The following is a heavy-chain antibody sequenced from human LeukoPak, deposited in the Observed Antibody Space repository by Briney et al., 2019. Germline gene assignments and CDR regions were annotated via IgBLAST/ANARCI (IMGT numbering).Heavy chain of an antibody. Sequence: GGSLRLPCAASGFTFSTYSMSWVRQAPGKGLEWVSSISSGSGYIYYADSVKGRFTISRDNAKNSLYLQMNSLRAEDTAVYYCARDSGSYYAFDYWGQGTLVTVSS. J-gene: IGHJ4*02. D-gene: IGHD1-26*01. CDR3: ARDSGSYYAFDY. CDR2: ISSGSGYI. CDR1: GFTFSTYS. V-gene: IGHV3-21*01.